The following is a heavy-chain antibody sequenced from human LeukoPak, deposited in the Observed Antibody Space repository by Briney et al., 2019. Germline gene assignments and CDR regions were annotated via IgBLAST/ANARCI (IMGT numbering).Heavy chain of an antibody. Sequence: SDTLSLTCTVSGDSIRSYYWSWIRQPPGEGLEWIGYIHHSGTSTCSPSLRSRVTMSVDTSKNQFSLRLSSVTAADTAVYYCARGKQLAYNFDYWGQGTLVTVSS. CDR1: GDSIRSYY. V-gene: IGHV4-4*09. D-gene: IGHD6-13*01. CDR2: IHHSGTS. J-gene: IGHJ4*02. CDR3: ARGKQLAYNFDY.